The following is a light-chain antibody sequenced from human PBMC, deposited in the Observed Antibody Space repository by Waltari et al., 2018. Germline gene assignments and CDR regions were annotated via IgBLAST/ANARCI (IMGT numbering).Light chain of an antibody. Sequence: SYELTQPPSVSVSPGQTARITCSGDALPKKYAFWYQQKSGQAPVLVSYDDSKRPSGIPARVSGASSGTLATLTISGAQVEDEADYYCYSTDTSGNHRVFGGGTKLTVL. J-gene: IGLJ3*02. CDR2: DDS. CDR1: ALPKKY. CDR3: YSTDTSGNHRV. V-gene: IGLV3-10*01.